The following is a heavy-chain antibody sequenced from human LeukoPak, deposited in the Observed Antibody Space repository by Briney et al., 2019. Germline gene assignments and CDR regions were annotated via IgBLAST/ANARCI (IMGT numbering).Heavy chain of an antibody. CDR2: IWYDGSRK. J-gene: IGHJ4*02. CDR3: ARPPGSINSYLDY. V-gene: IGHV3-33*01. D-gene: IGHD1-14*01. CDR1: GFTFSSYG. Sequence: GGSLRLSCAGSGFTFSSYGMHWVRQAPGKGLEWVAVIWYDGSRKFYADSVKGRFTISRDNSKNTLYLQMDSLRDEDTAMYFCARPPGSINSYLDYWGQGNMVTVSP.